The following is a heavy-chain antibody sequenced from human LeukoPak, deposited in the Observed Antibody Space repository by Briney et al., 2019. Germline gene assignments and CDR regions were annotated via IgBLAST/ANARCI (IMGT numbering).Heavy chain of an antibody. CDR1: GFTFSDSA. CDR2: ISFSGDSI. Sequence: PGGSLRLSCAASGFTFSDSAMTWVPQAPGKGLEWVSLISFSGDSIYYADSVRGRFTISRDNSKDTLYLQMNSLRAEDTAIYYRARDIQLSTWGLGTKVTVSS. J-gene: IGHJ3*01. CDR3: ARDIQLST. V-gene: IGHV3-23*01. D-gene: IGHD5-24*01.